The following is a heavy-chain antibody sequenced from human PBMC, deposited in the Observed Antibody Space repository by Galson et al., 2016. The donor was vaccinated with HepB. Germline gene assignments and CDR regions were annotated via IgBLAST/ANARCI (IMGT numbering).Heavy chain of an antibody. CDR3: ARAKRPPRSSSFGYSWFAP. CDR1: GGSFRHYY. Sequence: LSLTCAVYGGSFRHYYWPWIRQSPEKGLEWIGDINESGGSNYNPSFDSPVTISLDTAKNQFSLNMYSVTAADTGVYYCARAKRPPRSSSFGYSWFAPWGQGTPVIVSS. J-gene: IGHJ5*02. D-gene: IGHD3-3*01. CDR2: INESGGS. V-gene: IGHV4-34*01.